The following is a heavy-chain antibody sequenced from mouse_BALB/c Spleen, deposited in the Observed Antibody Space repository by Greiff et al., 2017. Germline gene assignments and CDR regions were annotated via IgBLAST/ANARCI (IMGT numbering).Heavy chain of an antibody. J-gene: IGHJ2*01. CDR3: ARSLYYDYVYFDY. V-gene: IGHV1S34*01. CDR2: ISCYNGAT. Sequence: LVKTGASVKISCKASGYSFTGYYMHWVKQSHGKSLEWIGHISCYNGATSYNQKFKGKATFTVDTSSSTAYMQFNSLTSEDSAVYYCARSLYYDYVYFDYWGQGTTLTVSS. CDR1: GYSFTGYY. D-gene: IGHD2-4*01.